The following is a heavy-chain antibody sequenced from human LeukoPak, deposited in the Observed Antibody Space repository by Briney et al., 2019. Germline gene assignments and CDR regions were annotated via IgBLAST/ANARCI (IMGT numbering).Heavy chain of an antibody. J-gene: IGHJ6*03. CDR2: MNPNSGNT. CDR3: ARTTSSSFFVSYYYYYMDV. Sequence: ASVKVSCKASGYTLTSYDINWVRQATGQGLEWMGWMNPNSGNTGYAQKFQGRVTITRNTSISTAYMELSSLRSEDTAVYYCARTTSSSFFVSYYYYYMDVWGKGTTVTVSS. D-gene: IGHD6-13*01. CDR1: GYTLTSYD. V-gene: IGHV1-8*03.